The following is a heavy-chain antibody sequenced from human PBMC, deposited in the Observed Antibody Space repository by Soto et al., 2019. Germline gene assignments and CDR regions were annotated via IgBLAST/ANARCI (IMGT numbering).Heavy chain of an antibody. J-gene: IGHJ5*01. D-gene: IGHD4-17*01. Sequence: EVQLVESRGGVVRPGGSLRLACVVSGFSLDEYGMSWVRQAPGKGPEWVSGMHRNGNSTGYADSVKGRFTISRDDAKNSLYLQMNSLRAEDTAFYYCARDHRWGYEYGDYGDSWGHGTLVTVSS. V-gene: IGHV3-20*04. CDR3: ARDHRWGYEYGDYGDS. CDR1: GFSLDEYG. CDR2: MHRNGNST.